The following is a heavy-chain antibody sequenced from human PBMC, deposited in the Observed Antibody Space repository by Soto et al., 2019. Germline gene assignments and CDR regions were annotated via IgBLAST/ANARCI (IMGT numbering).Heavy chain of an antibody. CDR1: GFTFSSYG. V-gene: IGHV3-30*18. Sequence: GGSLRLSCAASGFTFSSYGMHWVRQAPGKGLEWVAVISYDGSNKYYADSVKGRFTISRDNSKNTLYLQMNSLRAEDTAVYYCAKELAPRDHIDYWGQGTLVTSPQ. CDR2: ISYDGSNK. J-gene: IGHJ4*02. CDR3: AKELAPRDHIDY.